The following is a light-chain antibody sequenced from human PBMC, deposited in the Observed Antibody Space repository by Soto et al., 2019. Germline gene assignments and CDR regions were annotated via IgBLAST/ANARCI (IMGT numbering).Light chain of an antibody. Sequence: QSALTQPPSVSGSPGQSVTISCTGTSSDVGSYNRVSWYQQPPGTPPKLMIYEVSNRPSGVPDRFSGSKSGNTASLTISGLQAEDEADYYCSSYTSSSTNVVFGGGTKVTVL. J-gene: IGLJ2*01. CDR3: SSYTSSSTNVV. CDR1: SSDVGSYNR. CDR2: EVS. V-gene: IGLV2-18*02.